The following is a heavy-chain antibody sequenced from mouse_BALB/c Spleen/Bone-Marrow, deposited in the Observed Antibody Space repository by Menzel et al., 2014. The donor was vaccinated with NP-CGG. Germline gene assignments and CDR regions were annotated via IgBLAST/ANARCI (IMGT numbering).Heavy chain of an antibody. CDR2: ILPGSGST. CDR1: GYTFSSYW. CDR3: ARRGISWFAY. J-gene: IGHJ3*01. Sequence: VKLVESGAELMKPGASVKISCKATGYTFSSYWIEWVKQRPGHGLEWIGEILPGSGSTNYNEKFKDKATFTADTSSNTAYMQLSSLTSEDSDVYYCARRGISWFAYWGQGTLVTVSA. V-gene: IGHV1-9*01.